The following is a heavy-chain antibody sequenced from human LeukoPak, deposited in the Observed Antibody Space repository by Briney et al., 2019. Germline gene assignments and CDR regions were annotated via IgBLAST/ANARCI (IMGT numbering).Heavy chain of an antibody. CDR1: GFTFSSYA. V-gene: IGHV3-30*04. D-gene: IGHD6-19*01. J-gene: IGHJ4*02. CDR2: ISYDGSNK. CDR3: ARTAGCSGPEY. Sequence: PGRSLRLSCAASGFTFSSYAVHWVRQAPGKGLEWVAVISYDGSNKYYSDSVKGRFTISRDNSKKMLYLQMSSLRVEDSAVYYCARTAGCSGPEYWGQGTLVTVSS.